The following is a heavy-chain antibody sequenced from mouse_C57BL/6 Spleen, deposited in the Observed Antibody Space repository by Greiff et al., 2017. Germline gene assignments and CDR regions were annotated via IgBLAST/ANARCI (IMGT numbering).Heavy chain of an antibody. Sequence: EVKLQQSGPELVKPGASVKISCKASGYSFTGYYMNWVKQSPEKSLEWIGEINPSTGGTTYNQKFKAKATLTVDKSSSTAYMQLKSLTSEDSAVYYCARDLLWLRECFDYWGQGTTLTVSS. CDR3: ARDLLWLRECFDY. V-gene: IGHV1-42*01. D-gene: IGHD2-9*01. CDR2: INPSTGGT. CDR1: GYSFTGYY. J-gene: IGHJ2*01.